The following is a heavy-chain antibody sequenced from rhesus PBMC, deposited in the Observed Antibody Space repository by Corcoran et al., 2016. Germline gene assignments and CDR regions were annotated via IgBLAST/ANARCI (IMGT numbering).Heavy chain of an antibody. D-gene: IGHD3-9*01. Sequence: QLQLQESGPGLVKPSETLSVTCAVSGGSISSSYWSWIRQAPGKGREWIGYIDGSGSSTNYKPSLRNRVTLSVDTSKNQLSLKLSSVTTADTAVYYCARDRGPGAYWGQGVLVTVSS. J-gene: IGHJ4*01. CDR3: ARDRGPGAY. CDR1: GGSISSSY. V-gene: IGHV4-169*02. CDR2: IDGSGSST.